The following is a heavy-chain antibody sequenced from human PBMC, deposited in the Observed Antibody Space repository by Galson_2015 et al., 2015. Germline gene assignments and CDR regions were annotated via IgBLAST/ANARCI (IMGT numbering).Heavy chain of an antibody. D-gene: IGHD6-19*01. CDR2: IYSGGST. V-gene: IGHV3-53*01. J-gene: IGHJ4*02. CDR3: ARVERSGWYFDY. CDR1: GFTVSSNY. Sequence: SLRLSCAASGFTVSSNYMSWVRQAPGKGLEWVSVIYSGGSTYYADSVKGRFTISRDNSKNTLYLQMNSLRAEDTAVYYCARVERSGWYFDYWGQGTLVTVSS.